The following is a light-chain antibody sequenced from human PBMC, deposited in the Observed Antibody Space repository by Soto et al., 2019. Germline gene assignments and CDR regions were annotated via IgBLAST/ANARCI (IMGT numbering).Light chain of an antibody. CDR2: DAS. J-gene: IGKJ4*01. CDR3: QQRQNWPPLN. V-gene: IGKV3-11*01. Sequence: VLTQSPATLSLSPGERATLSCRARQSVNTYLTWYQQRPGQAPRLLIYDASNRAAGIPARLSGSGSGTDFTLTISRLEPEDFAVYYCQQRQNWPPLNVGGGSVVAIK. CDR1: QSVNTY.